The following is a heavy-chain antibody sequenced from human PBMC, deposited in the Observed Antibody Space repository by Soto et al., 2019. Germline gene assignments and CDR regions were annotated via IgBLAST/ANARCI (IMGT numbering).Heavy chain of an antibody. D-gene: IGHD5-12*01. V-gene: IGHV1-24*01. Sequence: ASVKVSCKVSGYTLTDFSIHWVRQAPGTGLEWMGGFDPEDGETIYAQKFQGRVTMTEDTSTDTAYMELSSLRSEDTAVYYCTTTESGYDWGYYYYGMDVWGQGTTVTVSS. CDR3: TTTESGYDWGYYYYGMDV. CDR2: FDPEDGET. J-gene: IGHJ6*02. CDR1: GYTLTDFS.